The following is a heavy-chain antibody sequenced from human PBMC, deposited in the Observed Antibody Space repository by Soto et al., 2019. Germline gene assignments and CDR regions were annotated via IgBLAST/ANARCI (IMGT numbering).Heavy chain of an antibody. CDR2: IYYSGST. V-gene: IGHV4-30-4*01. D-gene: IGHD3-10*01. Sequence: SETLSLTCTVSGGSISSGDYYWSWIRQPPGKGLEWIGYIYYSGSTYYNPSLKSRVTISVDRSKNQFSLKLSSVTAADTAVYYRAREGGYYGSGSYYNLPAQYGMDVWGQGTTVTVSS. CDR3: AREGGYYGSGSYYNLPAQYGMDV. CDR1: GGSISSGDYY. J-gene: IGHJ6*02.